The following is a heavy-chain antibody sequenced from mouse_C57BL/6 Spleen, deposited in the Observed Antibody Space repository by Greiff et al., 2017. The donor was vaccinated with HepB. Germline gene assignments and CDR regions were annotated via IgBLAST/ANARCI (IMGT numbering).Heavy chain of an antibody. CDR2: INPNNGGT. CDR3: ARGQLRLRRAMDY. D-gene: IGHD3-2*02. J-gene: IGHJ4*01. Sequence: EVKLQESGPELVKPGASVKISCKASGYTFTDYYMNWVKQSHGKSLEWIGDINPNNGGTSYNQKFKGKATLTVDKSSSTAYMELRSLTSEDSAVYYCARGQLRLRRAMDYWGQGTSVTVSS. CDR1: GYTFTDYY. V-gene: IGHV1-26*01.